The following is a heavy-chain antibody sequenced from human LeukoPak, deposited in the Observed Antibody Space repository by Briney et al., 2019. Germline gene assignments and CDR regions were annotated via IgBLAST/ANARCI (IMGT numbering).Heavy chain of an antibody. CDR2: IYSGGST. CDR1: GFTVSTTY. D-gene: IGHD6-19*01. J-gene: IGHJ4*02. V-gene: IGHV3-53*01. CDR3: ARELEIAVAGTLGY. Sequence: GGSLGLSCAASGFTVSTTYMSWVRQAPGKGLEWVSLIYSGGSTYYADSVKGRFTISRDHSKNTLYLQMKSLRAEDTAVYYCARELEIAVAGTLGYWGQGTLVTVSS.